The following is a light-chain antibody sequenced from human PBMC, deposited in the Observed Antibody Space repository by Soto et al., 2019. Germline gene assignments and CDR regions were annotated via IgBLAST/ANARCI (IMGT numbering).Light chain of an antibody. CDR1: QDIRGA. V-gene: IGKV1-13*02. J-gene: IGKJ5*01. CDR2: DAS. CDR3: RKCLSSPVT. Sequence: IQLTQSPASLSASVGERVTITCRASQDIRGALAWYQQSPGEAPQRLIYDASTLESGVPSRFSGSSSGTHFTLPLSRLQPEDFAKYCIRKCLSSPVTFDQGTRLEI.